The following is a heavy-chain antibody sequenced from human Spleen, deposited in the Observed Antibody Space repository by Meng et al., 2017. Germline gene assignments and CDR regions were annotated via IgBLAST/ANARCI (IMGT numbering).Heavy chain of an antibody. CDR3: ARGLPWFDP. CDR1: DDSISSYY. Sequence: SETLSLTCTVSDDSISSYYWNWIRQPPGKGLEWIGSLYSSGSTYYNPSLKSRLIISLDTSKNQFSLKLVSVTAADTAVYYCARGLPWFDPWGQGTLVTVSS. D-gene: IGHD2-2*01. J-gene: IGHJ5*02. V-gene: IGHV4-59*04. CDR2: LYSSGST.